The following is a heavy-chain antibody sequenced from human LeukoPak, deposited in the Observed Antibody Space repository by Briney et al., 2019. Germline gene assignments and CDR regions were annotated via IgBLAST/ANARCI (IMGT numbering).Heavy chain of an antibody. V-gene: IGHV3-21*01. CDR3: ARDARNYYDSSGYYH. Sequence: GGSLRLSCAASGFTFSNYSMNWVRQAPGKGLEWVSSISSSSSNIYYADSVKGRFTISRDNAKNSLYLQMNSLRAEDTAVYYCARDARNYYDSSGYYHWGQGTLVTVSS. J-gene: IGHJ5*02. CDR2: ISSSSSNI. D-gene: IGHD3-22*01. CDR1: GFTFSNYS.